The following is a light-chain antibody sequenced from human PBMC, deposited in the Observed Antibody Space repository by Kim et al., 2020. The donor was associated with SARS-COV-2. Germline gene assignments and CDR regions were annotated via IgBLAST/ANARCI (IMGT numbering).Light chain of an antibody. J-gene: IGLJ2*01. CDR2: HDT. CDR3: QAWDSNIDVV. Sequence: TGPSAGINCSGDQVQSTAASGNQQRPGQSPVLVIYHDTRRPSGIPERFSGSNSGNTATLTISGTQAMDEAEYYCQAWDSNIDVVFGGGTQLTVL. CDR1: QVQSTA. V-gene: IGLV3-1*01.